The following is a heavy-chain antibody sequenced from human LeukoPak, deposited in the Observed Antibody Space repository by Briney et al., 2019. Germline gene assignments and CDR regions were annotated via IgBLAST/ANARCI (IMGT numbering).Heavy chain of an antibody. CDR3: ARAPGPYTTTRFNY. CDR2: IDPHSGGT. J-gene: IGHJ4*02. Sequence: GASVKVSCKTSGYSFVDYYIHWMRQAPGQGPEWMGRIDPHSGGTHYEQKFQVRVTLTRDTSISTVYMELSGLRSDATAVYYCARAPGPYTTTRFNYWGQGPLVTVSS. CDR1: GYSFVDYY. V-gene: IGHV1-2*02. D-gene: IGHD1-26*01.